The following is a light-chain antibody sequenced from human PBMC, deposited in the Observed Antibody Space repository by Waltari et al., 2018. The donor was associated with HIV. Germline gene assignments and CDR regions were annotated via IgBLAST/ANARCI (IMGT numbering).Light chain of an antibody. V-gene: IGLV2-14*01. CDR2: EVS. CDR3: SSYTSSSTLEGV. J-gene: IGLJ2*01. Sequence: QSALTQPASVSGSPGQSITISCTGTSSDVGDYNYVSWYQQHPGHAPKLMIYEVSSRPSGVSNRFSGSNSGNTASLTISGLQAEDEADYYCSSYTSSSTLEGVFGGGTKLTVL. CDR1: SSDVGDYNY.